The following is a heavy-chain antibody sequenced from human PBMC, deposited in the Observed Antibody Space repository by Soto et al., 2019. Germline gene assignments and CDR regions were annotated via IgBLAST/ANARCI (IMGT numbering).Heavy chain of an antibody. D-gene: IGHD1-26*01. CDR1: GYSFPNYY. J-gene: IGHJ3*02. CDR2: VYPGDSDT. V-gene: IGHV5-51*01. CDR3: ASPYRNSGDAFDI. Sequence: PGESLKISCKGSGYSFPNYYVAWVRQVPGKGLEWMGIVYPGDSDTRYSPSFQGQITISADKSIATAYLQWTSLKASDTAMYCCASPYRNSGDAFDIWGQGTMVTVSS.